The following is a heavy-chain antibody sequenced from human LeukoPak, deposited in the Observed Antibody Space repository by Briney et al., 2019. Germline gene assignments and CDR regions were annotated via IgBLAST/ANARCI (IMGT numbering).Heavy chain of an antibody. V-gene: IGHV2-70*01. J-gene: IGHJ4*02. D-gene: IGHD5-18*01. CDR2: VDWDDDK. CDR3: ARLRGYSSYFDY. CDR1: GFSLSTSGMC. Sequence: SGPALVKPTQTLTLTCTFSGFSLSTSGMCVSWIRQPPGKALEWLALVDWDDDKYYSTSLKTRLTISKDTSKNQVVLTMTNMDPVDTATYYCARLRGYSSYFDYWGQGTLVTVSS.